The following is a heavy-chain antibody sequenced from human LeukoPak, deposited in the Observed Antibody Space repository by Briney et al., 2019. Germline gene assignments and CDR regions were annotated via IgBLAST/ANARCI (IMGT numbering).Heavy chain of an antibody. J-gene: IGHJ4*02. CDR1: GGTFSSYA. CDR2: IIPIFGTA. V-gene: IGHV1-69*13. CDR3: ARDLSGWSGNKYYFDY. D-gene: IGHD3-3*01. Sequence: SVKVSCKASGGTFSSYAISWVRQAPGQGLEWMGGIIPIFGTANYAQKFQGRVTITADESTSTAYMELSSLRSEDTAVYYCARDLSGWSGNKYYFDYWGQGTLVTVSS.